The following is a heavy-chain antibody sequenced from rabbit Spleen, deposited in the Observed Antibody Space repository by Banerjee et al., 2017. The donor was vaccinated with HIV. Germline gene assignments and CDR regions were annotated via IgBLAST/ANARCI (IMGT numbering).Heavy chain of an antibody. CDR2: IVSDTGNT. J-gene: IGHJ4*01. V-gene: IGHV1S40*01. CDR1: GFDLSSYYY. D-gene: IGHD2-1*01. CDR3: VRDRANIGGDYGPYYFDL. Sequence: QSLEESGGDLVKPGASLTLTCTASGFDLSSYYYMCWVRQAPGKGLEWIACIVSDTGNTYYASWVNGRFSISSHNAQNTLYLQLNSLTAADTATYFCVRDRANIGGDYGPYYFDLWGPGTLVTVS.